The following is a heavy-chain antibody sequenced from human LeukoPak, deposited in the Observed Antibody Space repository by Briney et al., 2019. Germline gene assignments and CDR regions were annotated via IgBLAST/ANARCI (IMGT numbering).Heavy chain of an antibody. J-gene: IGHJ4*02. D-gene: IGHD1-1*01. CDR2: INPNSGGA. V-gene: IGHV1-2*02. CDR1: GYTFTSYA. Sequence: GASVKVSCKASGYTFTSYAMNWVRQAPGQGLEWMGWINPNSGGANYAQKFQGRVTMTRDMSTSTVFMELSSLRSEDTAVYFCAREPPSTGYYDYWGQGTLVTVSS. CDR3: AREPPSTGYYDY.